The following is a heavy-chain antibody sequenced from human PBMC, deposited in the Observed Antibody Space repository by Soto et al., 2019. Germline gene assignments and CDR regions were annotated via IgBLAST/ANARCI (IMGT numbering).Heavy chain of an antibody. D-gene: IGHD5-12*01. CDR1: GFTFSSYA. CDR2: ISYDGSNK. V-gene: IGHV3-30-3*01. J-gene: IGHJ4*02. Sequence: TGGSLRLSCAASGFTFSSYAMHWVRQAPGKGLEWVAVISYDGSNKYYADSVKGRFTISRDNSKNTLYLQMNSLRAEDTAVYYCARVLRRDGYNFLDYWGQGTLVTVSS. CDR3: ARVLRRDGYNFLDY.